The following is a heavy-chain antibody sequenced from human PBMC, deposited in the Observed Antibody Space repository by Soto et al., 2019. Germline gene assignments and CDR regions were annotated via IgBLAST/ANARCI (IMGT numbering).Heavy chain of an antibody. CDR3: ARAEVVVVTATEGRPDYYFDY. CDR2: ISSGDSTI. D-gene: IGHD2-21*02. V-gene: IGHV3-11*01. CDR1: GFNFNDYS. J-gene: IGHJ4*02. Sequence: GGSLRLSCNASGFNFNDYSMTWVRQAPGRGLEWLSYISSGDSTIYYADSVQGRFTISRDHMTDSIYLQMNSLRAEDTAVYYCARAEVVVVTATEGRPDYYFDYWGQGTLVTVSS.